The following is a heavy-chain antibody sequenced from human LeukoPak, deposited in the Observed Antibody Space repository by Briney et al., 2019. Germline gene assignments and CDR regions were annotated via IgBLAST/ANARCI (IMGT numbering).Heavy chain of an antibody. V-gene: IGHV4-4*09. CDR3: VVSPNQDFFDY. CDR2: IYGSGRT. CDR1: GVSINSHY. J-gene: IGHJ4*02. Sequence: SETLSLTCTVSGVSINSHYLNWIRQPPGKGLEGIGYIYGSGRTKYNPSLKSRVTISVDTSKSQFSLNLNSLTAADTAVYYCVVSPNQDFFDYWGQGPLVTVSS.